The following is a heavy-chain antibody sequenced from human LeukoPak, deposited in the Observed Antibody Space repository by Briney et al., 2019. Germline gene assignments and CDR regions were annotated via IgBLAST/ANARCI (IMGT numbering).Heavy chain of an antibody. CDR3: ARGEGRRLGLDP. J-gene: IGHJ5*02. Sequence: SETLSLTCTGSGGSISDYYWSWIRQPPGKGLEWIGYIYYSGSTTYNPSLQSRVTISIDTSKNQLSLKLNSVTAADTAFYYCARGEGRRLGLDPWGQGTLVTVSS. V-gene: IGHV4-59*01. CDR1: GGSISDYY. D-gene: IGHD3-10*01. CDR2: IYYSGST.